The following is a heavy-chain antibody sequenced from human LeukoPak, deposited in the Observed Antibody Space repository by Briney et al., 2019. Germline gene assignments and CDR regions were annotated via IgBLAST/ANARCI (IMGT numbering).Heavy chain of an antibody. V-gene: IGHV3-53*01. CDR2: IYSGGST. Sequence: GGSLRLSCAASGFTVSSNYMSWVRQAPGKGLEWVSVIYSGGSTYYADSVKGRFTISRDNSKNTLYLQMNSLRAEDTAVYYCAKGDSSGYYFGNDAFDIWGQGTMVTVSS. J-gene: IGHJ3*02. D-gene: IGHD3-22*01. CDR1: GFTVSSNY. CDR3: AKGDSSGYYFGNDAFDI.